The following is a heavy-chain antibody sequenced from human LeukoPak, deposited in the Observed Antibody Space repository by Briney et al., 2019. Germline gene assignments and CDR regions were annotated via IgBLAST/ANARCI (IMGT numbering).Heavy chain of an antibody. Sequence: PGGSLRLSCAASGFTFSSYAMSWVRQAPGKGLEWVSAISGSGGSTYYADSVKGRFTMSRDNSKNTLYLQMNSLRAEDTAVYYCATSLAVVAATSYFDYWGQGTLVTVSS. V-gene: IGHV3-23*01. J-gene: IGHJ4*02. CDR2: ISGSGGST. CDR3: ATSLAVVAATSYFDY. CDR1: GFTFSSYA. D-gene: IGHD2-15*01.